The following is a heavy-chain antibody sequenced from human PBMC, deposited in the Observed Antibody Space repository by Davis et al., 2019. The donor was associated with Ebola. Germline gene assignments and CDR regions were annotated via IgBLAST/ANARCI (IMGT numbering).Heavy chain of an antibody. CDR1: GYTFTSYA. D-gene: IGHD4-17*01. J-gene: IGHJ6*02. CDR2: IIPIFGTA. V-gene: IGHV1-69*06. CDR3: ARVTTVMYYYGMDV. Sequence: AASVKVSCKASGYTFTSYAMHWVRQAPGQGLEWMGGIIPIFGTANYAQKFQGRVTITADKSTSTAYMELSSLRSEDTAVYYCARVTTVMYYYGMDVWGQGTTVTVSS.